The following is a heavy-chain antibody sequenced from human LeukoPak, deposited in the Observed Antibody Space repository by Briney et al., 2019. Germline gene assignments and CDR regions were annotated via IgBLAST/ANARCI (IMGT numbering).Heavy chain of an antibody. CDR3: ARVEWLPRSLDP. V-gene: IGHV1-18*01. CDR2: ISAYNGNT. Sequence: ASVKVSCKASGYTFTSYGISWVRQAPGQGLEWMGWISAYNGNTNYAQKLQGRVTMTTGTSTSTAYMELRSLRSDDTAVYYCARVEWLPRSLDPWGQGTLVTVSS. J-gene: IGHJ5*02. CDR1: GYTFTSYG. D-gene: IGHD5-12*01.